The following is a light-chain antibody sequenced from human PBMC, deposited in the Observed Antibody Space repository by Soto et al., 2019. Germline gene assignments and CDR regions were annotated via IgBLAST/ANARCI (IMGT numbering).Light chain of an antibody. Sequence: EIVLTQSPGTLSLSPGERATLSCRASQSVSSSYLDWYQQKPGQAPRLLIYGASSRATGIPDRFSGSGSGTDFTLTISRLEPEDFAVYYCHQDDSSPLTFGGGTKVEIK. CDR1: QSVSSSY. CDR2: GAS. V-gene: IGKV3-20*01. CDR3: HQDDSSPLT. J-gene: IGKJ4*01.